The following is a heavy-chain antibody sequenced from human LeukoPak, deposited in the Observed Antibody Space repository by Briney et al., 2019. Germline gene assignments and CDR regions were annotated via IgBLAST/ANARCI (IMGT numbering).Heavy chain of an antibody. CDR1: GFTFSSYA. CDR3: ASSYGSGSSPFDY. D-gene: IGHD3-10*01. J-gene: IGHJ4*02. V-gene: IGHV3-30-3*01. CDR2: ISYDGSNK. Sequence: GGSLRLSCAASGFTFSSYAMHWVRQAPGKGLEWVAVISYDGSNKYYADSVKGRFTISRDNSKNTLYLQMNSLRAEDTAVYYCASSYGSGSSPFDYWGQGTLVTVSS.